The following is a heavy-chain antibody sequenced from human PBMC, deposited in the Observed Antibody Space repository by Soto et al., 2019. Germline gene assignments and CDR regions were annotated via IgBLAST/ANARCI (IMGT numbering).Heavy chain of an antibody. Sequence: EVQLLESGGGLVQPGGSLRISCAASGFDFSNYGMSWVRQAPGKGLEWVSAISGTAHASYYAASVKGRFTISRVNSKNTLYLHMNSLSVEDTDVHFYLKDAPQPFSDWGHGTLVTVSS. CDR2: ISGTAHAS. J-gene: IGHJ4*01. CDR3: LKDAPQPFSD. CDR1: GFDFSNYG. D-gene: IGHD3-3*02. V-gene: IGHV3-23*01.